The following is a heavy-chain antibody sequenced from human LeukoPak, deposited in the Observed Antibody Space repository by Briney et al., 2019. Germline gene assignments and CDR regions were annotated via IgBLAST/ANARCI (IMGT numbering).Heavy chain of an antibody. CDR3: ARHGVRLSQYNWFDP. D-gene: IGHD3-16*02. CDR1: GYTFTSYD. CDR2: INPNSGGT. V-gene: IGHV1-2*02. Sequence: GASVTVSCTASGYTFTSYDINWVRQAPGQGLEWMGWINPNSGGTNYAQKFQGRVTMTSDTSISTAYMELSRLRSDDTAVYYCARHGVRLSQYNWFDPWGQGTLVTVSS. J-gene: IGHJ5*02.